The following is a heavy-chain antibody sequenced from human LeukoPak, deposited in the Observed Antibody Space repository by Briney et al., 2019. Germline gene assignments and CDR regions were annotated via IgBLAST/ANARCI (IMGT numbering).Heavy chain of an antibody. CDR2: LYYSGST. CDR1: GGSISSSSHY. V-gene: IGHV4-39*07. Sequence: SETLSLTCTVSGGSISSSSHYWGWIRQPPGKELEWIGSLYYSGSTYYNPSLKSRVTISVDTSKNQFSLKLSSVTAADTAVYYCARVSDSGGYYRPLDAFDIWGQGTMVTASS. D-gene: IGHD3-22*01. J-gene: IGHJ3*02. CDR3: ARVSDSGGYYRPLDAFDI.